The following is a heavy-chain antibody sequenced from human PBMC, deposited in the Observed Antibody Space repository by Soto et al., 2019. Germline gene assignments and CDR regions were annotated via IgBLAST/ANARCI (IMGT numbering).Heavy chain of an antibody. CDR3: TRGISTPGIDY. D-gene: IGHD6-13*01. V-gene: IGHV3-7*04. J-gene: IGHJ4*02. CDR1: GFSFSAYW. Sequence: GGSLRLSCVASGFSFSAYWMNWVRQAPGKGLEWLANINEDGSQKDYVDSVKGRLTTSRDNAKNSLYLQINSITAEDTAIYYCTRGISTPGIDYWGQGTLVTVSS. CDR2: INEDGSQK.